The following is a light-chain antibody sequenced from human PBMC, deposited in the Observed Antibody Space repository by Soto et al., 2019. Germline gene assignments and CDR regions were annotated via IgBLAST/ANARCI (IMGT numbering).Light chain of an antibody. V-gene: IGLV2-11*01. Sequence: QPVLTQPRSVSGSPGQSVTISCTGTSSDVGNYNYVSWYQQYPGKAPKLMIYEVSKRPSGVPDRFSGSKSGNTASLTISGLQTEDEADYYCCSYAGSFTWLFGGGTKVTVL. CDR2: EVS. J-gene: IGLJ3*02. CDR3: CSYAGSFTWL. CDR1: SSDVGNYNY.